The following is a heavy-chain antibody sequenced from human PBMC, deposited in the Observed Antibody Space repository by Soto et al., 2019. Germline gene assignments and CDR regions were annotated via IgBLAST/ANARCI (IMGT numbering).Heavy chain of an antibody. CDR3: ARGIEGWYQGRYSYGMDV. Sequence: QVQLQESGPGLVKPSETLSLTCTVSGGSVSSGSYYWSWIRQPPGKGLEWIGYIYYSGSTNYNPSPKSRVTVSGDTSRHQFSLKLSSVTAAATAVYYCARGIEGWYQGRYSYGMDVWGQGTTVTVSS. J-gene: IGHJ6*02. CDR2: IYYSGST. D-gene: IGHD6-19*01. CDR1: GGSVSSGSYY. V-gene: IGHV4-61*01.